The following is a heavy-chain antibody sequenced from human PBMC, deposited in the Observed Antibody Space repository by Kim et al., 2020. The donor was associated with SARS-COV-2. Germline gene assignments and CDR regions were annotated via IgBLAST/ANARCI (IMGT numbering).Heavy chain of an antibody. V-gene: IGHV4-34*01. Sequence: SETLSLTCAVYGGSFSGYYWSWIRQPPGKGLEWIGEINHSGSTNYNPSLKSRVTISVDTSKNQFSLKLSSVTAADTAVYYCAAIRSGSYSFDYWGQGTLVTVSS. CDR3: AAIRSGSYSFDY. CDR1: GGSFSGYY. J-gene: IGHJ4*02. CDR2: INHSGST. D-gene: IGHD3-10*01.